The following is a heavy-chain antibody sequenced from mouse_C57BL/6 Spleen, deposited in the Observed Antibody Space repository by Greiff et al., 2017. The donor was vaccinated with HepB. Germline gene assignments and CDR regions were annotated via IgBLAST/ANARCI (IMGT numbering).Heavy chain of an antibody. CDR3: ARDHYGSSSFDY. CDR2: ISDGGSYT. V-gene: IGHV5-4*01. J-gene: IGHJ2*01. CDR1: GFTFSSYA. D-gene: IGHD1-1*01. Sequence: EVKLVESGGGLVKPGGSLKLSCAASGFTFSSYAMSWVRQTPEKRLEWVATISDGGSYTYYPDNVKGRFTISRDNAKNNLYLQMSHLKSEDTAMYYCARDHYGSSSFDYWGQGTTLTVSS.